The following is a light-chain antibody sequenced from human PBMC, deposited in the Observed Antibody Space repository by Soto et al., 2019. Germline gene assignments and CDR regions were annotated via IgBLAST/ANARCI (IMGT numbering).Light chain of an antibody. V-gene: IGKV3-15*01. CDR1: QTIRSN. CDR3: QQYNNWPLT. CDR2: GAS. Sequence: EVVMTQSPATLSVSPGERATLSCRASQTIRSNLAWYQQKPGQAPRPLIYGASTRATGIPARFSGSGSGTEFTLTISSLQSEDFELYFCQQYNNWPLTFGGGTKVEIK. J-gene: IGKJ4*01.